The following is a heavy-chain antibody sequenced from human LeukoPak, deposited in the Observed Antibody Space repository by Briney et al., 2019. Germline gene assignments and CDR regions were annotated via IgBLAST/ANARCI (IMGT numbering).Heavy chain of an antibody. CDR2: ISAYNGNT. CDR1: GYTFTSYG. J-gene: IGHJ4*02. CDR3: ARDRGLDFWSGYSNLDY. V-gene: IGHV1-18*01. D-gene: IGHD3-3*01. Sequence: ASVKVSCKASGYTFTSYGISWVRQAPGQGLEWMGWISAYNGNTNYAQKLQGRVTMTTDTSTSTAYMELRSLRSDDTAVYYCARDRGLDFWSGYSNLDYWGQGTLVTVSS.